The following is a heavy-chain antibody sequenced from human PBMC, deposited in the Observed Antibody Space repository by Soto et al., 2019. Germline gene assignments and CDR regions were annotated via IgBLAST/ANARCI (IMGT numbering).Heavy chain of an antibody. CDR2: ISFEGKNK. V-gene: IGHV3-30*18. Sequence: QVQLIESGGGVVQPGGSLRLSCAASGFGFSTFGFHWVRQAPGKGLEWVAVISFEGKNKQYADSVKGRFTISRDNSKNTLHLQMDSLRREDTAVYYCAKAAVAGFHHYYGMDVWGQGTAVTVSS. CDR3: AKAAVAGFHHYYGMDV. D-gene: IGHD5-12*01. J-gene: IGHJ6*02. CDR1: GFGFSTFG.